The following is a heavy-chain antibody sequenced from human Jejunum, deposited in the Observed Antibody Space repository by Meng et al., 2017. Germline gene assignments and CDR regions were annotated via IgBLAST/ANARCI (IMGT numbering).Heavy chain of an antibody. CDR3: ERGPLAGIDWFDT. V-gene: IGHV3-23*01. CDR1: GFTVTTYG. J-gene: IGHJ5*02. D-gene: IGHD1-1*01. CDR2: ISVMDGNT. Sequence: GGSLRLSCEVSGFTVTTYGMSWVRQGPGKRPEWVSCISVMDGNTYYADSVKGRFTLSRDNSKNSLYLQMNNLRVDDTALYYCERGPLAGIDWFDTWGQGTLVTVSS.